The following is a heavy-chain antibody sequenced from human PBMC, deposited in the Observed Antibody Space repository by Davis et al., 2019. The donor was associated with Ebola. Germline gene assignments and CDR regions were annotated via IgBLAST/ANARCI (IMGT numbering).Heavy chain of an antibody. CDR1: GGSISSYY. J-gene: IGHJ4*02. V-gene: IGHV4-59*08. Sequence: MPSETLSLTCTVSGGSISSYYWSWIRQPPGKGLEWIGSIYHSGSTNYNPSLKSRVTISVDTSKNQFSLKLSSVTAADTAVYYCARLLHALDYWGQGTLVTVSS. CDR2: IYHSGST. CDR3: ARLLHALDY.